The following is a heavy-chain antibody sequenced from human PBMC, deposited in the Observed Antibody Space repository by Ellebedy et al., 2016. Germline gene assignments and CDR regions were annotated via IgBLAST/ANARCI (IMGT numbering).Heavy chain of an antibody. CDR1: RFTFSNFA. CDR2: ISHDGSHQ. D-gene: IGHD6-13*01. Sequence: GGSLRLSCAASRFTFSNFAMHWVRQAPGKGLEWVALISHDGSHQYYTDSVRGRFTISRDNSKNTLYLQMSSLRPEDTAVYYCARGMGSDSWCFDYWGLGTLVTVSS. V-gene: IGHV3-30*04. CDR3: ARGMGSDSWCFDY. J-gene: IGHJ4*02.